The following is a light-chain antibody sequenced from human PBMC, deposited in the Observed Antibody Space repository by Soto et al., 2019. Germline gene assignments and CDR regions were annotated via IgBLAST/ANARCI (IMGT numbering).Light chain of an antibody. CDR1: SSNIGNNF. CDR3: GTWDSSLSTVV. CDR2: DNN. J-gene: IGLJ2*01. Sequence: QSVLTQPPSVSAAPGQKVTISCSGSSSNIGNNFVSWYQQLPGTAPKLLYDNNKRPSGIPDRFSGSKSGTSATLGITGLQTGDEADYYCGTWDSSLSTVVFGGGTKLTVL. V-gene: IGLV1-51*01.